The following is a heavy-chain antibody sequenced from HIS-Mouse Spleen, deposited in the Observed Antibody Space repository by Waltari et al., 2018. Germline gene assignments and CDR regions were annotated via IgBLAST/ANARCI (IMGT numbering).Heavy chain of an antibody. J-gene: IGHJ4*02. Sequence: QVQLVESGGGVVQPGRSLRLSCAASGCPFSSHGLHWVRQAQGKGLEWVAVISYDGSNKYYADSVKGRFTISRDNSKNTLYLQMNSLRAEDTAVYYCTKASSGWLDYWGQGTLVTVSS. CDR3: TKASSGWLDY. CDR2: ISYDGSNK. D-gene: IGHD6-19*01. CDR1: GCPFSSHG. V-gene: IGHV3-30*18.